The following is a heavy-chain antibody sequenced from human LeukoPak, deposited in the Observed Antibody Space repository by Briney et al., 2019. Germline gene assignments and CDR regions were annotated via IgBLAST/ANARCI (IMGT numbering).Heavy chain of an antibody. CDR1: GFTFSSYW. D-gene: IGHD3-22*01. J-gene: IGHJ4*02. CDR3: ARGMSYYYDGSGYYTH. Sequence: GGSLRLSCAASGFTFSSYWMHWVRHAPGKGLVWVSRINSDGSSTSYADSVKGRFTISRDNAKNTPYLQMNSLRAEDTAVYYCARGMSYYYDGSGYYTHWGQGTLVTVSS. CDR2: INSDGSST. V-gene: IGHV3-74*01.